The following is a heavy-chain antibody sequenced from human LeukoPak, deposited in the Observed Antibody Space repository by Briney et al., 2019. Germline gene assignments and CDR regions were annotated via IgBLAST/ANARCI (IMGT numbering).Heavy chain of an antibody. CDR2: ISGSGDST. CDR3: ATDLGWIRLNLG. V-gene: IGHV3-23*01. J-gene: IGHJ4*02. CDR1: GFTFSSYA. Sequence: GGSLRLSCAASGFTFSSYAMSWVRQAPGKGLEWVSGISGSGDSTYYADSVRGRFTISRDNSKNTVYLQMNSLRAEDTAVYYCATDLGWIRLNLGRGQGTLVTVSS. D-gene: IGHD5-18*01.